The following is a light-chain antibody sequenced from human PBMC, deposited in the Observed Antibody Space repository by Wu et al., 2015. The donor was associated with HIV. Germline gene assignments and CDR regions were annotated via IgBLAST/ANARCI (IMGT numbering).Light chain of an antibody. J-gene: IGKJ1*01. CDR2: KAS. CDR3: QQYSDYPQT. Sequence: DIQMTQSPSTLSASVGDRVTITCRASQSISNWLAWYQQKPGKAPKPLIYKASSLHNGVPSRFSGSGSGTEFTLTISSLQPDDFATYYCQQYSDYPQTFGQGTKVEIK. V-gene: IGKV1-5*03. CDR1: QSISNW.